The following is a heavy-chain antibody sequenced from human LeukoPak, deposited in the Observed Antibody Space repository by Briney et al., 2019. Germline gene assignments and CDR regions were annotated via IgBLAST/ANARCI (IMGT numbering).Heavy chain of an antibody. CDR2: IKQDGSER. Sequence: GGSLRLSCAASGSTFGNYYMSWVRQAPGKGLEWVANIKQDGSERYYVDSVKGRFSISRDNAKNSLSLQMNNLRVEDTAVYYCARAGSHWHYVYWGQGTVVNVSS. J-gene: IGHJ4*02. CDR3: ARAGSHWHYVY. CDR1: GSTFGNYY. V-gene: IGHV3-7*01. D-gene: IGHD3-10*01.